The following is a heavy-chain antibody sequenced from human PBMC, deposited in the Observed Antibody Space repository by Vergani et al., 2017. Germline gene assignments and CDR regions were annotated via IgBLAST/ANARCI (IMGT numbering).Heavy chain of an antibody. D-gene: IGHD3-22*01. CDR2: IYPGDSDT. V-gene: IGHV5-51*01. CDR1: GYSFTSYW. J-gene: IGHJ1*01. Sequence: EVPLVQSGAEVKKPGESLKISCKGSGYSFTSYWIGWVRQMPGKGLEWMGIIYPGDSDTRYSPSFQGQVTISADKSISTAYLQWSSLKASDTAMYYCARSRNYYDSSGYPEYFQHWGQGTLVTVSS. CDR3: ARSRNYYDSSGYPEYFQH.